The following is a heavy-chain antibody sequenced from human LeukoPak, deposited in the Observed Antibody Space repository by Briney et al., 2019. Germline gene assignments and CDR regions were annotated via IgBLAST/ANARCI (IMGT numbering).Heavy chain of an antibody. CDR1: GFTFSSYA. Sequence: GGSLRLSCAASGFTFSSYAMHWVRQAPGKGLEYVSAISSNGGSTYYANSVKGRFTISRDNSKNTLYLQMGSLRAEDMAVYYCARDMVRGVISSGDYWGQGTLVTVSS. CDR2: ISSNGGST. J-gene: IGHJ4*02. CDR3: ARDMVRGVISSGDY. D-gene: IGHD3-10*01. V-gene: IGHV3-64*01.